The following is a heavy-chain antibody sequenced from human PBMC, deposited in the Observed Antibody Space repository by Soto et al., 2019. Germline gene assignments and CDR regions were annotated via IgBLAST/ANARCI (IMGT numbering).Heavy chain of an antibody. D-gene: IGHD3-10*01. V-gene: IGHV1-69*04. Sequence: GASVKVSCKASGGTFSNYTISWVRQAPGQGLEWMGRIIPILGIANYAQKFQGRVTITADKSTSTAYMDLSSLRSEDTAVYYCARDVGRKFRGVIITSSGFDRWGQGTLVTVSS. CDR1: GGTFSNYT. J-gene: IGHJ5*02. CDR3: ARDVGRKFRGVIITSSGFDR. CDR2: IIPILGIA.